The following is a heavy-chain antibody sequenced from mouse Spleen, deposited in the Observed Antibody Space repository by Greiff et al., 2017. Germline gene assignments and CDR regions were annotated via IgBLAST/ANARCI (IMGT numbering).Heavy chain of an antibody. CDR3: ARRDFYYDGSYGYFDV. Sequence: EVQVVESGGGLVKPGGSLKLSCAASGFTFSDYGMHWVRQAPEKGLEWVAYISSGSSTIYYADTVKGRFTISRDNAKNTLFLQMTSLRSEDTAMYYCARRDFYYDGSYGYFDVWGAGTTVTVSS. CDR2: ISSGSSTI. CDR1: GFTFSDYG. V-gene: IGHV5-17*01. J-gene: IGHJ1*01. D-gene: IGHD1-1*01.